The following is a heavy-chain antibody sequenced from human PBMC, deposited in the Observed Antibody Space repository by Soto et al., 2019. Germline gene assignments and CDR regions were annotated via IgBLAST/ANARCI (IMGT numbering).Heavy chain of an antibody. V-gene: IGHV4-59*01. CDR3: ARVWGGAFDI. J-gene: IGHJ3*02. Sequence: PSETLSLTCPVPGASIRSYYWSWIRQPPGKGLEWIGYIYYSGSTNYNPSLKSRVTISVDTSKNQFSLKLSSVTAADTAVYYCARVWGGAFDIWGQGTMVTVS. CDR2: IYYSGST. CDR1: GASIRSYY. D-gene: IGHD3-10*01.